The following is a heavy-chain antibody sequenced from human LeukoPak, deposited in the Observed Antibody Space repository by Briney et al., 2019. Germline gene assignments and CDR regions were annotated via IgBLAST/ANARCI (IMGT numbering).Heavy chain of an antibody. Sequence: PGGSLRLSCAASGFIFNNYAMSWVRQAPGKGLQWVSTITSGANRYYADSVKGRFTLSRDNSKNTLYLQMNSLRAEDTAVYYCAKYCSGGNCYSGLYWGQGTLVTVSS. CDR1: GFIFNNYA. CDR3: AKYCSGGNCYSGLY. J-gene: IGHJ4*02. CDR2: ITSGANR. V-gene: IGHV3-23*01. D-gene: IGHD2-15*01.